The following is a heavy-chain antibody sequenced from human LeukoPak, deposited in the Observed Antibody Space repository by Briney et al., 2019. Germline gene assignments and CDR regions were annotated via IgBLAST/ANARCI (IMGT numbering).Heavy chain of an antibody. D-gene: IGHD4-17*01. Sequence: GGSLRLSCAASGFTFSNYGMHWVRQAPGKGLAWVAVIWYDGRNKYYADSVKGRFTISRDNSQNTLYLEMDSLRAEDTAVYFCAREVTTSREVTTFDNWGQGTLVTVSS. V-gene: IGHV3-33*01. J-gene: IGHJ4*02. CDR3: AREVTTSREVTTFDN. CDR1: GFTFSNYG. CDR2: IWYDGRNK.